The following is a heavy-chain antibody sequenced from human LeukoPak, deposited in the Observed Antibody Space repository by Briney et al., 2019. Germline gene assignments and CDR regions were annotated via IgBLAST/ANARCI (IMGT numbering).Heavy chain of an antibody. CDR2: INHSGST. CDR1: GGSYSGYY. Sequence: SETLSLTCAVYGGSYSGYYWSWIRQPPGKGLEWIGEINHSGSTNYNPSLKSRVTISVDTSKNQFSLKLSSVTAADTAVYYCARDFVRPMAAAVGYYCYGMDVWGQGTTVTVSS. D-gene: IGHD6-13*01. V-gene: IGHV4-34*01. CDR3: ARDFVRPMAAAVGYYCYGMDV. J-gene: IGHJ6*02.